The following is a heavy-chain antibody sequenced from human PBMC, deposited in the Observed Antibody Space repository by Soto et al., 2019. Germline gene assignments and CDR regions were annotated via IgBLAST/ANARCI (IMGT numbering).Heavy chain of an antibody. CDR2: IYYSGST. CDR3: ERELESGGNDAFDW. Sequence: SETLSLTCTVSGGSISSYYWSWIRQPPGKGLEWIGYIYYSGSTDYNPSLKSRVTISVDTSKNQFSLKLSSVTAADTAVYYCERELESGGNDAFDWWGRGTMVTVSS. D-gene: IGHD1-1*01. CDR1: GGSISSYY. J-gene: IGHJ3*01. V-gene: IGHV4-59*01.